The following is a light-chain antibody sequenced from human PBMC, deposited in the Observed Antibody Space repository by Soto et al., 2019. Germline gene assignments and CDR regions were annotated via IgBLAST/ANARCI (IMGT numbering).Light chain of an antibody. CDR1: QAISDS. Sequence: IQLTQSPSSLSASVGDRVTITCRASQAISDSLVWYQQNPGQAPKLLIYAASTLQSGVPSRFSGSGSGTDFTLTISSLHPADFATYYCRQFKSYPYTFGQGTKLEI. V-gene: IGKV1-9*01. CDR2: AAS. J-gene: IGKJ2*01. CDR3: RQFKSYPYT.